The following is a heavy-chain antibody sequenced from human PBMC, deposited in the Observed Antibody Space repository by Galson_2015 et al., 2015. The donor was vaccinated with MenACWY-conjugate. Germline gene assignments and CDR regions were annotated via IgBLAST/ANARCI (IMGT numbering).Heavy chain of an antibody. J-gene: IGHJ4*02. Sequence: SLRFSCAASGFTFDDYAMHWVRQGPGKGLEWVSGISWNSGTIAYADSVKGRFTISRDSAKNSLYLQMNSLSAEDTALYYCAKDASACSGSSCYSGFDYWGQGTLVTVSS. CDR2: ISWNSGTI. CDR1: GFTFDDYA. V-gene: IGHV3-9*01. CDR3: AKDASACSGSSCYSGFDY. D-gene: IGHD2-15*01.